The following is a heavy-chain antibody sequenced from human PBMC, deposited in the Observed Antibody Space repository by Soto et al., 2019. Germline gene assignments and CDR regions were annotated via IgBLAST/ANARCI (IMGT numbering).Heavy chain of an antibody. Sequence: PSETLSLTCTVSGGSISSGGYYWSWIRQHPGKGLEWIGYIYYSGSTYYNPSLKSRVTISVDTSKNQFSLKLSYVTSADTAVYYCARGNQYYYDRSGYSTKRDWFDPWGQGTLVTVSS. J-gene: IGHJ5*02. CDR3: ARGNQYYYDRSGYSTKRDWFDP. CDR2: IYYSGST. V-gene: IGHV4-31*03. D-gene: IGHD3-22*01. CDR1: GGSISSGGYY.